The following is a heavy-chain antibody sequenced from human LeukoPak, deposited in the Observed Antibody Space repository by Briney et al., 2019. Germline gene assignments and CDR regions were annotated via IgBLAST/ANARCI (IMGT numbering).Heavy chain of an antibody. CDR2: IDPSNGNI. CDR1: GYTFNSYG. Sequence: ASVKVSCKASGYTFNSYGICWVRQAPGQGLEWIGWIDPSNGNIKQAEKLQGRVNMTTDTSTSTAYMDLRSLRSDDTAVYYCARDGVSGHFDYWGRGTLVTVSS. D-gene: IGHD3-3*01. V-gene: IGHV1-18*01. J-gene: IGHJ4*01. CDR3: ARDGVSGHFDY.